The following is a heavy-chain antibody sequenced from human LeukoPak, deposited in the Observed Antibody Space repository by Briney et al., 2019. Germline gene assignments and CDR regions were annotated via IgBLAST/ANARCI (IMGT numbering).Heavy chain of an antibody. J-gene: IGHJ3*02. CDR2: IYSGGST. D-gene: IGHD1-26*01. Sequence: PGGSLRLSCAASLFTFTDYYMSWIRQAPGTGLKWVSVIYSGGSTYYPASARRPFTISPDNYTNTLNLQMNRLRDEGTSVYYCARGIVGKIPDAFDIWGEGTMVTVS. CDR1: LFTFTDYY. V-gene: IGHV3-53*01. CDR3: ARGIVGKIPDAFDI.